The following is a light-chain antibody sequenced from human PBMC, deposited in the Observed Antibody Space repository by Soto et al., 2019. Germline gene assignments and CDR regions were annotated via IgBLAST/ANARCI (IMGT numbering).Light chain of an antibody. J-gene: IGKJ5*01. Sequence: EIVLTQSPGTLSLSPGERATLSCRASQSVSSSYFAWYQQKPGQAPRLLIYGASGSATGIPDRFSGSGSGTDFTLTISRLEPEDFAVYYCQQYGSSPGITFGQGTRLEIK. V-gene: IGKV3-20*01. CDR2: GAS. CDR1: QSVSSSY. CDR3: QQYGSSPGIT.